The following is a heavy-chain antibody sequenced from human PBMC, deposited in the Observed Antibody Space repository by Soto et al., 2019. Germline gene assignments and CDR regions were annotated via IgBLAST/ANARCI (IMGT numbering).Heavy chain of an antibody. Sequence: HPLGSLRLSCAASGFTFSSYAMHWVRQAPGKGLEWVAVISYDGSNKYYADSVKGRFTISRDNSKNTPYLQMNSLRAEDTAVYYCARDGAPESGLNDYWGQGTLVTVSS. CDR1: GFTFSSYA. D-gene: IGHD3-3*01. J-gene: IGHJ4*02. CDR3: ARDGAPESGLNDY. CDR2: ISYDGSNK. V-gene: IGHV3-30-3*01.